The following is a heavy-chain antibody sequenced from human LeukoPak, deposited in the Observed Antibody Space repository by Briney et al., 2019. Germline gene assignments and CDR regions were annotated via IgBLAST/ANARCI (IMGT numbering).Heavy chain of an antibody. CDR2: FDPEDGET. CDR3: ARDPVGATGLDVGYYFDY. V-gene: IGHV1-24*01. CDR1: GYTLTELS. D-gene: IGHD1-26*01. Sequence: ASVKVSCKVSGYTLTELSMHWVRQAPGKGLEWMGGFDPEDGETIYAQKFQGRVTMTTDTSTSTAYMELRSLRSDDTAVHYCARDPVGATGLDVGYYFDYWGQGTLVTVSS. J-gene: IGHJ4*02.